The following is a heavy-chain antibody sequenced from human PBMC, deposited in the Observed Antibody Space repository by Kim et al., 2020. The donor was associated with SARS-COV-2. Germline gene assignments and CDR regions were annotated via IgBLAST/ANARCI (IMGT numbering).Heavy chain of an antibody. V-gene: IGHV1-69*04. J-gene: IGHJ4*02. CDR2: IIPILGIA. CDR3: ARGLEWELPFDY. CDR1: GGTFSSYA. Sequence: SVKVSCKASGGTFSSYAISWVRQAPGQGLEWMGRIIPILGIANYAQKFQGRVTITADKSTSTAYMELSSLRSEDTAVYYCARGLEWELPFDYWGQGTLVTVSS. D-gene: IGHD1-26*01.